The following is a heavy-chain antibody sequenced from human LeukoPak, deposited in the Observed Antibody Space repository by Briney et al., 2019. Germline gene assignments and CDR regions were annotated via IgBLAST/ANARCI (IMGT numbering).Heavy chain of an antibody. CDR3: ATLRRSGYFDWLRSYYFDY. D-gene: IGHD3-9*01. Sequence: ASVKVSCKASGYTFTGYYMHWVRQAPGQGLEWMGWINPNSGGTNYAQKFQGRVTMTEDTSTDTAYMELSSLRSEDTAVYYCATLRRSGYFDWLRSYYFDYWGQGTLVTVSS. V-gene: IGHV1-2*02. CDR1: GYTFTGYY. J-gene: IGHJ4*02. CDR2: INPNSGGT.